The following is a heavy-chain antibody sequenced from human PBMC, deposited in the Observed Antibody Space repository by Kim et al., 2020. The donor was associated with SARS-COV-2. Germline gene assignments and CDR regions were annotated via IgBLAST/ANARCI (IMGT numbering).Heavy chain of an antibody. CDR1: GFTFSRNG. CDR2: ISHDGSNK. V-gene: IGHV3-30*18. J-gene: IGHJ4*02. Sequence: GGSLRLSCTASGFTFSRNGMHWVRQAPGKGLEWVAVISHDGSNKYYADSVKGRFTISRDDSKNTLYLQTNSLRAEDTAVYYCAKEVPGGYCSGTSCYLGGMDHWGQGTLVTVSS. CDR3: AKEVPGGYCSGTSCYLGGMDH. D-gene: IGHD2-2*01.